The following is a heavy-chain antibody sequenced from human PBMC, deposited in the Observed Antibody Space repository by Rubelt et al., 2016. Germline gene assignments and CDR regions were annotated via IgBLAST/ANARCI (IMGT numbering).Heavy chain of an antibody. CDR1: GFTFSSYA. CDR3: ARDLIRYSSGRGIFDY. D-gene: IGHD6-19*01. CDR2: ISYDGSNK. J-gene: IGHJ4*02. Sequence: EVTGGGVVQPGRSLRLSCAASGFTFSSYAMHWVRQAPGKGLEWVAVISYDGSNKYYADSVKGRFTISRDNSKNTLYLQMNSLRAEDTAVYYCARDLIRYSSGRGIFDYWGQGTLVTVSS. V-gene: IGHV3-30*04.